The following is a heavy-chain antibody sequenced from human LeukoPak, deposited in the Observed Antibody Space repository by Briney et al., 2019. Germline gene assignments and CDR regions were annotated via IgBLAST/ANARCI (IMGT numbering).Heavy chain of an antibody. Sequence: SETLSLTCTVSGDSISSGGHYWSWIRQYPGTGLDWIGYIYYSGSTYYSPSLKGRITISVDTSKNQFSLRLTSVTAADTALYYCARSNYGSGSYYTNWGQGTLVSVSS. J-gene: IGHJ4*02. V-gene: IGHV4-31*03. D-gene: IGHD3-10*01. CDR2: IYYSGST. CDR3: ARSNYGSGSYYTN. CDR1: GDSISSGGHY.